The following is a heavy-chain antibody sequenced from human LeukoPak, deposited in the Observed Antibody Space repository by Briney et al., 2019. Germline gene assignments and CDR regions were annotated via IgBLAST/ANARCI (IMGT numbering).Heavy chain of an antibody. CDR1: GFTFSSYS. J-gene: IGHJ6*03. D-gene: IGHD6-13*01. Sequence: GGSLRLSCAASGFTFSSYSMNWVRQAPGKGLEWVSSISSSSSYIYYADSVKGRFTISRDNAKKSLYLQMNSLRAEDTAVYYCARDPRLGSSSWYGYYYMDVWGKGTTVTVSS. V-gene: IGHV3-21*01. CDR2: ISSSSSYI. CDR3: ARDPRLGSSSWYGYYYMDV.